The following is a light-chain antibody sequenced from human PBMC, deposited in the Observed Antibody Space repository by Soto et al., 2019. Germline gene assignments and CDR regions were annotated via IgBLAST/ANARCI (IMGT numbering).Light chain of an antibody. J-gene: IGLJ2*01. Sequence: QSALTQPRSVYGSPGQSATISCTGTSSDVGGYNYVSWYQQHPGKAPKLMIYDVSKRPSGVPDRFSGSKSGNTASLTISGLQAEDEADYYCCSYAGSVVVFGGGTKLTVL. CDR1: SSDVGGYNY. CDR2: DVS. V-gene: IGLV2-11*01. CDR3: CSYAGSVVV.